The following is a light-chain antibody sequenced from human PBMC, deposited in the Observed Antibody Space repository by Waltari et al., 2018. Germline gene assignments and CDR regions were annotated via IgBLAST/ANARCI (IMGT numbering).Light chain of an antibody. Sequence: AIRITQSPSSLSASTGDRVTITCRASQGISSYLAWYQQKPGKAPKVLIYAASTLQSGVPSRFSSSGSGTDCTLNISCLQSEDFAIYYCQQYYSNPATFGQGTKVEIK. CDR2: AAS. V-gene: IGKV1-8*01. CDR1: QGISSY. J-gene: IGKJ1*01. CDR3: QQYYSNPAT.